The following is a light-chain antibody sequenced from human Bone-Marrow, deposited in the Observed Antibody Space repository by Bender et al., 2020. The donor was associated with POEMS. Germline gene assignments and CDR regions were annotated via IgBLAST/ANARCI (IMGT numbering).Light chain of an antibody. CDR2: EDS. Sequence: QSALTQPASVSGSPGQSITISCTGTRSDIGGFKLVSWYQQHPGKAPKLMIYEDSLRPSGVSSRFSGSKSGNTASPKISGLQAEDEADYYCCLFASSGTWVFGGGTELSVL. V-gene: IGLV2-23*01. CDR3: CLFASSGTWV. J-gene: IGLJ3*02. CDR1: RSDIGGFKL.